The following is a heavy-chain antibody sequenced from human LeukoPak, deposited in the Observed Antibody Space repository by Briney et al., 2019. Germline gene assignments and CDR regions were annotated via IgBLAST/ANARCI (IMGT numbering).Heavy chain of an antibody. Sequence: GGALRLSCAASGCTLSIYWMTCVRQAPGKRLERGANIKHTVDELNYVDSVETRFTVYRDNAQNSLYLHMTSLRAEDTAVYYCARELRTFDSWGQGTLVTVSS. CDR3: ARELRTFDS. CDR1: GCTLSIYW. J-gene: IGHJ4*02. D-gene: IGHD3-16*01. CDR2: IKHTVDEL. V-gene: IGHV3-7*01.